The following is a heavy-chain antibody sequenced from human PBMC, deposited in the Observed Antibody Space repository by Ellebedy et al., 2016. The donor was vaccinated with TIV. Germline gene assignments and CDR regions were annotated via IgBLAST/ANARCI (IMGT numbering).Heavy chain of an antibody. CDR2: IYYSGST. CDR1: GGSISGSSYY. CDR3: ARLGDSHYSNYIRFDY. Sequence: GSLRLXXTVSGGSISGSSYYWGWIRQPPGKGLEWIGNIYYSGSTFYNPSLKSRVTISVDTSKNQFSLRLSSVTAADTAVYYCARLGDSHYSNYIRFDYWGQGTLVTVSS. V-gene: IGHV4-39*01. J-gene: IGHJ4*02. D-gene: IGHD4-11*01.